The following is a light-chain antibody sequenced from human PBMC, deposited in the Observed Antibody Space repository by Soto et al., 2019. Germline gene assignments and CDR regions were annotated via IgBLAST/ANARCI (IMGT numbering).Light chain of an antibody. CDR2: RNN. V-gene: IGLV1-47*01. Sequence: QLVLTQPPSASGTPGPTVTISCSGRSSNIGSAYIYWYQHLPGTAPKLLLYRNNQRPSGVPDRFSASKSGTSASLAISGLRSEDEADYYCAAWDDSLVVFGGGTKLTVL. CDR3: AAWDDSLVV. CDR1: SSNIGSAY. J-gene: IGLJ2*01.